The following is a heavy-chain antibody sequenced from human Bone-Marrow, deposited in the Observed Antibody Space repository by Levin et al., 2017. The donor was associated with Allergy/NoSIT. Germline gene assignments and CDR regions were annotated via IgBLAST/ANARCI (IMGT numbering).Heavy chain of an antibody. J-gene: IGHJ3*01. CDR1: GFTFDDYA. CDR2: IGWNSDNI. CDR3: AKARLTVTTHYFDV. D-gene: IGHD4-17*01. V-gene: IGHV3-9*01. Sequence: SLKISCAASGFTFDDYAMHWVRQVPGKGLEWVAGIGWNSDNIAYADSVRVRFTISRDNAKNSLYLEMSSLRPEDTALYYCAKARLTVTTHYFDVWGQGTMVTVSS.